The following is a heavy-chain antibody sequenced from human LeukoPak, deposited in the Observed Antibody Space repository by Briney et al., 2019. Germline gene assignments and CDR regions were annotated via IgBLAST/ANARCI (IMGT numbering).Heavy chain of an antibody. CDR2: IDDTGSPL. Sequence: PGGSLRLSCVASGFTFSTYNMKWVRQAPGKGLEWISFIDDTGSPLYYAASVRGRFTISRDNAENSLYLQMNSLRDEDTAIYYCTRGRGRDYSNLYWGQGTLVTVSS. D-gene: IGHD4-11*01. J-gene: IGHJ4*02. CDR1: GFTFSTYN. V-gene: IGHV3-48*02. CDR3: TRGRGRDYSNLY.